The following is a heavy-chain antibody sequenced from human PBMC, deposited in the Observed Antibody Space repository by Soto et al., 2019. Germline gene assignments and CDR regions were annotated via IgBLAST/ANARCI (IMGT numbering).Heavy chain of an antibody. CDR1: GFTFSSYG. CDR3: ARDEGLGVNYYYYGLDV. D-gene: IGHD3-10*01. V-gene: IGHV3-33*01. Sequence: GGSLRLSCAASGFTFSSYGMHWVRQAPGKGLEWVAVIWYDGSNKYYADSVKGRFTISRDNSKNTLYLQMNSLRAEDTAVYYCARDEGLGVNYYYYGLDVWGQGTTVTVSS. J-gene: IGHJ6*02. CDR2: IWYDGSNK.